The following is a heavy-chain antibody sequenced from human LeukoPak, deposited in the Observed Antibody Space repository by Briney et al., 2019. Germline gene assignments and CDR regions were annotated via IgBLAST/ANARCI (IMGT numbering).Heavy chain of an antibody. CDR2: ISWNSGSI. D-gene: IGHD6-19*01. CDR1: GFTFDDYA. CDR3: AKASSLAVAGSYFDY. V-gene: IGHV3-9*01. J-gene: IGHJ4*02. Sequence: GRSLRLSCAASGFTFDDYAMHWVRHAPGKGLEWVSGISWNSGSIGYADSVKGRFTISRDNAKNSLYLQMNSLRAEDTALYYCAKASSLAVAGSYFDYWGQGTLVTVSS.